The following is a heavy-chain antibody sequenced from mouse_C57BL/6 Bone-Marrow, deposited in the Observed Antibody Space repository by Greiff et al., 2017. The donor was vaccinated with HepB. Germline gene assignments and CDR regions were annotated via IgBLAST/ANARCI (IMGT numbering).Heavy chain of an antibody. CDR1: GYTFTDYY. CDR2: INPNNGGT. J-gene: IGHJ2*01. CDR3: ARDVAYYFDY. Sequence: EVKLQQSGPELVKPGASVKISYKASGYTFTDYYMNWVKQSHGKSLEWIGDINPNNGGTSYNQKFKGKATLTVDKSSSTAYMELRSLTSEDSAVYYCARDVAYYFDYWGQGTTLTVSS. V-gene: IGHV1-26*01.